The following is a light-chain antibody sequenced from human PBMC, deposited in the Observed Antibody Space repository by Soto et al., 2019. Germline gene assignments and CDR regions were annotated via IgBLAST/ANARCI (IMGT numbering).Light chain of an antibody. J-gene: IGLJ1*01. Sequence: QSALTQPPSASGSPGQSVTIPCTGTSSDVGGYDHVSWYQQHPGKAPKLMIYEVTKRPAGVPDRFSGSKSGNTASLTVSGLQAEDEADYYCSSDAGNYNYVFGTGPKLTVL. CDR2: EVT. CDR3: SSDAGNYNYV. V-gene: IGLV2-8*01. CDR1: SSDVGGYDH.